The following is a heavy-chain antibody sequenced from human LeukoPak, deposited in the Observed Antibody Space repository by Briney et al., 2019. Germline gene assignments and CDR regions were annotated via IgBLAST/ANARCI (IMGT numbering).Heavy chain of an antibody. D-gene: IGHD6-13*01. CDR1: GFTFSSYW. Sequence: GGSLRLSCAASGFTFSSYWMTWVRQAPGKGLEWVANIKQDGSEQYYVDSVKGRFAITRDNAKNSLYLQMNSLRVEDTAVYYCVSISTAAAGSDYWGQGTLVTVSS. CDR3: VSISTAAAGSDY. J-gene: IGHJ4*02. V-gene: IGHV3-7*01. CDR2: IKQDGSEQ.